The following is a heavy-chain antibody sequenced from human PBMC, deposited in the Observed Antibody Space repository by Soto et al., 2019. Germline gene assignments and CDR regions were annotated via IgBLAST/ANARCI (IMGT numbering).Heavy chain of an antibody. D-gene: IGHD1-7*01. Sequence: ASVKVSCKASGYTFTSYGISWVRQAPGQGLEWMGWISAYNGNTNYAQKLQGRVTMTTDTSTSTAYMELRSLRSDDTAVYYCARNLINWNYDNYYYYMDVWGKGTTVTVSS. CDR1: GYTFTSYG. CDR2: ISAYNGNT. V-gene: IGHV1-18*01. J-gene: IGHJ6*03. CDR3: ARNLINWNYDNYYYYMDV.